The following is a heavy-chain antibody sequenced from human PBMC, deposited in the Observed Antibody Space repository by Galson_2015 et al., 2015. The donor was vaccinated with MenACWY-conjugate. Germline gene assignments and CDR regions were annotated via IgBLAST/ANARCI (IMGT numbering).Heavy chain of an antibody. J-gene: IGHJ5*02. CDR1: GFTVNSNY. V-gene: IGHV3-53*01. CDR2: LYPAGTT. D-gene: IGHD5-12*01. CDR3: ARGIKDSPYTYYYLVP. Sequence: SLRLSCAASGFTVNSNYMNWVRQAPGKGLEWVSILYPAGTTYYADSVKGRFTVSRDNSKNTVFLQMNSLRAEDTAVYYCARGIKDSPYTYYYLVPWGQGTLVTVSS.